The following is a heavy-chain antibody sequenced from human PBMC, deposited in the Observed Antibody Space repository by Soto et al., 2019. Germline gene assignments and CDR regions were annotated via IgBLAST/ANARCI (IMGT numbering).Heavy chain of an antibody. CDR2: TSYDGSKE. CDR3: AKDIAMVRGVIIDMDV. D-gene: IGHD3-10*01. V-gene: IGHV3-30*18. J-gene: IGHJ6*02. CDR1: GFTFSNYG. Sequence: GGSLRLSCAASGFTFSNYGMHWVRQAPGKGLEWVAVTSYDGSKEYYADSVKGRFTISRDNSKKMLYLQMNSLRAEDTAVYYCAKDIAMVRGVIIDMDVWGQGTTVTVSS.